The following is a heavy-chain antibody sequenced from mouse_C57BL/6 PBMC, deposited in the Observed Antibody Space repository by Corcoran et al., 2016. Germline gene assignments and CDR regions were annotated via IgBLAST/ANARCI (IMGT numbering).Heavy chain of an antibody. CDR2: IYPRSGNT. Sequence: QVQLQQSGAELARPGASVKLSCKASGYTFTSYGISWVKQRTGQGLEWIGEIYPRSGNTYYNEKFKGKATLTADKSSSTAYMELRSLTSEDSAVYFCARGGVVAPYWYFGLGHRDHGHRLL. CDR1: GYTFTSYG. V-gene: IGHV1-81*01. D-gene: IGHD1-1*01. J-gene: IGHJ1*03. CDR3: ARGGVVAPYWYFG.